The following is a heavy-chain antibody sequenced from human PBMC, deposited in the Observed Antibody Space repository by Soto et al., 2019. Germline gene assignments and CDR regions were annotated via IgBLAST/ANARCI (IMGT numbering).Heavy chain of an antibody. CDR2: IYYSGST. Sequence: QVQLQESGPGLVKPSQTLSLTCTVSGGSISSGDYYWSWIRQPPGKGLEWIGYIYYSGSTYYNPSLKSRVTISVDTSKNQFSPKLSSVTAADTAVYYCARDNPIQLWSSNGMDVWGQGTTVTVSS. CDR3: ARDNPIQLWSSNGMDV. CDR1: GGSISSGDYY. J-gene: IGHJ6*02. V-gene: IGHV4-30-4*01. D-gene: IGHD5-18*01.